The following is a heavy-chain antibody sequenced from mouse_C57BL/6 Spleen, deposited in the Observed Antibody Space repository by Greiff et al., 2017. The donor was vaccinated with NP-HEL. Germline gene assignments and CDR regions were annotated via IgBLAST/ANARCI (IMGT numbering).Heavy chain of an antibody. CDR1: GYTFTSYW. Sequence: QVQLQQPGAELVMPGASVKLSCKASGYTFTSYWMHWVKQRPGQGLEWIGEIDPSDSYTNYNQKFKGKSTLTVDKSSSKAYMQLSSLTSEDSAVYYCARRDSNFWYFDVWGTGTTVTVSS. J-gene: IGHJ1*03. CDR2: IDPSDSYT. V-gene: IGHV1-69*01. CDR3: ARRDSNFWYFDV. D-gene: IGHD2-5*01.